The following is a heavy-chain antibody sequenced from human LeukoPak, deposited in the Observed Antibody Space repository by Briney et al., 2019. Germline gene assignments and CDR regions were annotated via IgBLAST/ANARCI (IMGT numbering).Heavy chain of an antibody. D-gene: IGHD3-22*01. CDR3: ARGFPPRRSYDSSGYYSYNFDY. CDR2: ISAYNGHT. V-gene: IGHV1-18*01. J-gene: IGHJ4*02. CDR1: GYTFTNYG. Sequence: ASVKVSCKISGYTFTNYGVTWVRQAPGEGLEWMGWISAYNGHTKYAQRLQGRVTMTTDTSTSTAYMELRSLRSDDTAVYYCARGFPPRRSYDSSGYYSYNFDYWGQGTLVTVSS.